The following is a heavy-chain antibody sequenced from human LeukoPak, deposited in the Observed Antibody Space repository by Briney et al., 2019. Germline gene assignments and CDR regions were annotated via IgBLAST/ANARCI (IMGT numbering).Heavy chain of an antibody. CDR2: INHSGST. Sequence: PSETLSLTCAVYGGSFSGYYWSWIRQPPGKGLEWIGEINHSGSTNYNPSLKSRVTISVDTSKNQFPLKLSSVTAADTAVYYCARGPSRSAAAGGRGCYFDYWGQGTLVTVSS. CDR1: GGSFSGYY. J-gene: IGHJ4*02. V-gene: IGHV4-34*01. CDR3: ARGPSRSAAAGGRGCYFDY. D-gene: IGHD6-13*01.